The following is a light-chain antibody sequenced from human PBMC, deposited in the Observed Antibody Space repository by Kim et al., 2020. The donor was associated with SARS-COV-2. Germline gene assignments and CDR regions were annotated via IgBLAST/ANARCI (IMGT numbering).Light chain of an antibody. CDR1: SSYIGAYDY. V-gene: IGLV2-14*03. J-gene: IGLJ3*02. CDR3: SSYARGVIRL. CDR2: DVT. Sequence: GQSITISCTGTSSYIGAYDYVSWYQQHPGKAPQLIISDVTNRPSGVSDRFSGSKSGNTASLTISGLQAEDQADYYCSSYARGVIRLFGGGTQLTVL.